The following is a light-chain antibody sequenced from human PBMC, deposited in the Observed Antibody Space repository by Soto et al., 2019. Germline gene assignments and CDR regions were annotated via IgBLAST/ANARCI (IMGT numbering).Light chain of an antibody. CDR2: SAA. V-gene: IGKV1-27*01. CDR3: QRYNSALVFT. J-gene: IGKJ3*01. CDR1: QGIGSY. Sequence: DVQMTQSPSSLSASVGDRVTITCRASQGIGSYLAWYQQKPGEAPNLLISSAAALQSGVPSRFSGSGSGTDCTLTISNLQPEDVATYYCQRYNSALVFTFGPGTKVHIK.